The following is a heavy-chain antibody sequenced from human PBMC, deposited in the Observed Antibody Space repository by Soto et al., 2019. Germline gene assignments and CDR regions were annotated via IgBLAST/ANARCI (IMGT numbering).Heavy chain of an antibody. CDR2: IYDGGRT. D-gene: IGHD7-27*01. Sequence: QVQLQESGPGLVKPSQTLSLTCTVSGGSISTVDYWWSWIRQSPDMGLEWIGHIYDGGRTYNNPSLESGVTMSVDTSTSQLSLTLSSVSAADTAVYYCARGPAGDKVDSWGQGTLVTVAS. CDR1: GGSISTVDYW. J-gene: IGHJ4*02. V-gene: IGHV4-30-4*01. CDR3: ARGPAGDKVDS.